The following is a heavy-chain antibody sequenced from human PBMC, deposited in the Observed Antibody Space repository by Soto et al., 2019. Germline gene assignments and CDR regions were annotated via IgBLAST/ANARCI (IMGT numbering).Heavy chain of an antibody. V-gene: IGHV3-73*01. CDR3: IGAYRRAAAHNWFDP. CDR2: IRSKANSYAT. CDR1: GFTFSGSA. Sequence: PGGSLILSCAASGFTFSGSAMHWVRQASGKGLEWVGRIRSKANSYATAYAASVKGRFTISRDDSKNTAYLQMNSLKTEDTAVYYCIGAYRRAAAHNWFDPWGQGTLVTVSS. J-gene: IGHJ5*02. D-gene: IGHD6-13*01.